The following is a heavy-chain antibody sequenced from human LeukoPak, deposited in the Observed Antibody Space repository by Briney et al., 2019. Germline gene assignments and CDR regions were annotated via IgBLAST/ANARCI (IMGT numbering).Heavy chain of an antibody. J-gene: IGHJ4*02. CDR2: INPSGTST. D-gene: IGHD2-8*02. CDR3: AREESGGYFDY. V-gene: IGHV1-46*01. Sequence: ASVKVSCKTSGFTFTTYYMHWVRQAPGKGLEWMGLINPSGTSTNYAQKFRGRVTMTRDTSTSTVYMELSSLRSEDTAVYYCAREESGGYFDYWGQGTLVTVSS. CDR1: GFTFTTYY.